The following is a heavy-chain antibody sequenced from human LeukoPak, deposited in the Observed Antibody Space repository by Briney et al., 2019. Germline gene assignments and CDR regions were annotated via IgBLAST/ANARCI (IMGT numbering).Heavy chain of an antibody. Sequence: ASVKVSCKASGYTFTSYDINWVRQATGQGLEWVGWMNPNSGNTGYAQKFQGRVTMTRNTSISTAYMELSSLRSEDTAVYYCARGAAGMITFGGVIVGGDNWFDPWGQGTLVTVSS. CDR2: MNPNSGNT. J-gene: IGHJ5*02. D-gene: IGHD3-16*02. CDR1: GYTFTSYD. V-gene: IGHV1-8*01. CDR3: ARGAAGMITFGGVIVGGDNWFDP.